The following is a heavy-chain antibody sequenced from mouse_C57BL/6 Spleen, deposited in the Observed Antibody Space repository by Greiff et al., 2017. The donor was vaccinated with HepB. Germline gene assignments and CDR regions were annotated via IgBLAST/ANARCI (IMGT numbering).Heavy chain of an antibody. Sequence: DVKLVESGGGLVKPGGSLKLSCAASGFTFSSYAMSWVRQTPEKRLEWVATISDGGSYTYYPDNVKGRFTISRDNAKNNLYLQMSHLKSEDTAMYFCARDHYYGSSSAFAYWGQGTTLTVSS. D-gene: IGHD1-1*01. CDR2: ISDGGSYT. CDR1: GFTFSSYA. J-gene: IGHJ2*01. CDR3: ARDHYYGSSSAFAY. V-gene: IGHV5-4*01.